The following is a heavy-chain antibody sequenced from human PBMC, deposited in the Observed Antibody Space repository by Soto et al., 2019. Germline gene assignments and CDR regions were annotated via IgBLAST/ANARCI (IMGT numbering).Heavy chain of an antibody. V-gene: IGHV3-74*01. CDR3: ARAWDTLYYYYGMDV. CDR1: GFTFSSYW. D-gene: IGHD5-18*01. Sequence: PVGSLRLSCAASGFTFSSYWMHRVRQARGKGLVWVSRINSDGSSTSYADSVKGRFTISRDNAKNTLYLQMNSLRAEDTAVYYCARAWDTLYYYYGMDVWGQGTTVTVSS. CDR2: INSDGSST. J-gene: IGHJ6*02.